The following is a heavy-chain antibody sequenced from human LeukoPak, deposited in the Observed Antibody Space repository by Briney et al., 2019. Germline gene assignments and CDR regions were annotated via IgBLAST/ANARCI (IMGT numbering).Heavy chain of an antibody. CDR2: IYYSGST. D-gene: IGHD3-10*01. Sequence: SETLSLTCTVSGGSISSYYWSWIRQPPGKGLEWIGYIYYSGSTKYNPSLKSRVTISVDTSKNQFSLKLSSVTAADTAVYYCARDKGHLYGTGSYYPFYYWGQGTLVTVSS. V-gene: IGHV4-59*12. J-gene: IGHJ4*02. CDR1: GGSISSYY. CDR3: ARDKGHLYGTGSYYPFYY.